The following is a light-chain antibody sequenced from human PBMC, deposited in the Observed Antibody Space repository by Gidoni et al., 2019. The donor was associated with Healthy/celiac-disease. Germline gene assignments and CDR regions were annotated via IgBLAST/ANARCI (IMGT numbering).Light chain of an antibody. CDR3: QQYDNLPLT. CDR1: QDISSY. V-gene: IGKV1-33*01. J-gene: IGKJ4*01. CDR2: DAS. Sequence: DIQLTQFPSSLSASVGDRVKITCQASQDISSYFNWYQQKPGKAPKLLIYDASNLATGVPSRFSGSGSGTDFTFTISSLQPEDIATYYCQQYDNLPLTFGGGTKVEIK.